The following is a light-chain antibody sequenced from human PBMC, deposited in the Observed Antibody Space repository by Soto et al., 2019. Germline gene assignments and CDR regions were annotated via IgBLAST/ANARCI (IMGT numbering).Light chain of an antibody. V-gene: IGKV3-20*01. CDR2: GAS. CDR3: QQYGTSPPIT. CDR1: QSVSSSY. Sequence: EIVLTQSPGTLSLSPGERATLSCRASQSVSSSYLAWYQQKPGQAPRLLISGASSRATGIPGRFSGSGSGTDFTLTISRLEPEDFAVYYCQQYGTSPPITFGQGTRLEIK. J-gene: IGKJ5*01.